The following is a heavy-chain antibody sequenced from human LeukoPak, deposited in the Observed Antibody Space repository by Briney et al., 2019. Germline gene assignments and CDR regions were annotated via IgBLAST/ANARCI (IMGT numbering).Heavy chain of an antibody. J-gene: IGHJ3*02. CDR2: IWYDGSNK. Sequence: GGSLRLSCAASGFTFSSYGMHWVRQAPGKGLEWVAVIWYDGSNKYYADSVKGRFTISRDNSQNTLYLQMNSLRAEDTAVYYCARDGHGGKRSDAFDIWGQGTMVTVSS. D-gene: IGHD4-23*01. CDR3: ARDGHGGKRSDAFDI. CDR1: GFTFSSYG. V-gene: IGHV3-33*01.